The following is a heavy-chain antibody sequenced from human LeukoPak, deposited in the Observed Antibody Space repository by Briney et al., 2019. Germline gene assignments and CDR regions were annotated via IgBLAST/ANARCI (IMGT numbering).Heavy chain of an antibody. D-gene: IGHD3-3*01. CDR1: GGSISGYY. CDR2: VHYNGSP. CDR3: ARTTFWSGRSPDYHHCYMDV. J-gene: IGHJ6*03. Sequence: PSETLSLTCTVSGGSISGYYWSWLRQAPGEGLEWFGYVHYNGSPQYHASLKSRVTISVDASRNQFSLKVSFVGAADTAVYYCARTTFWSGRSPDYHHCYMDVWGKGPTVTVSS. V-gene: IGHV4-59*01.